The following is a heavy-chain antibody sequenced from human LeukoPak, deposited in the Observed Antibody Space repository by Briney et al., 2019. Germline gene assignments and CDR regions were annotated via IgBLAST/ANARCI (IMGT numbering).Heavy chain of an antibody. CDR2: IYSGGST. Sequence: GGSLRLSCAASGFTVSSNHISWVRQAPGKGLEWVSVIYSGGSTYYADSVKGRLTISRDNSKNTLYLQMNSLRAEDTAVYYCARGRGTVTTMDYWGQGTLVTVSS. D-gene: IGHD4-17*01. CDR1: GFTVSSNH. CDR3: ARGRGTVTTMDY. J-gene: IGHJ4*02. V-gene: IGHV3-53*01.